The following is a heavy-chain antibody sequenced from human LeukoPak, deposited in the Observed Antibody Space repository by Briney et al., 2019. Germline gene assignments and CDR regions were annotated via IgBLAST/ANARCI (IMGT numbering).Heavy chain of an antibody. CDR1: GFTFSTYS. CDR2: ISSRGDYI. CDR3: AKVVGTGTTPTDY. Sequence: GGSLRLSCSASGFTFSTYSIQWVRQAPGKGLEWVSSISSRGDYIYYADSVKGRFTISRDNAKNSVYLQMKSLRAEDTAVYYCAKVVGTGTTPTDYWGQGTLVTVSS. V-gene: IGHV3-21*04. D-gene: IGHD1-1*01. J-gene: IGHJ4*02.